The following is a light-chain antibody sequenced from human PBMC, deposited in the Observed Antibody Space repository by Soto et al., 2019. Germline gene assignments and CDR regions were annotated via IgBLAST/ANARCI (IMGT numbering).Light chain of an antibody. V-gene: IGKV1-17*01. CDR2: GAS. CDR3: QQYTNTNNPWM. Sequence: IQMTQSPSSLSASVGDRVTISCRASQGIGNALGWYQQKPGKPPKVLIYGASTLQSGVASRFSGSGSGTEFTLIISGLQPDDSATYYCQQYTNTNNPWMFGQGTKVDIK. J-gene: IGKJ1*01. CDR1: QGIGNA.